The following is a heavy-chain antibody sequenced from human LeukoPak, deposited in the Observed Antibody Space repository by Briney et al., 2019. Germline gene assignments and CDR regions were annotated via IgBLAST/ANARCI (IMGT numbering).Heavy chain of an antibody. CDR2: ISWNSGSI. Sequence: PGGSLRLSCAASGFTFDDYAMHWVRQAPGKGLEWVSGISWNSGSIGYADSVKGRFTISRANAKNSLYLQMNSLRAEDTAVYYCARDRGYSGYDPFDYWGQGTLVTVSS. D-gene: IGHD5-12*01. V-gene: IGHV3-9*01. CDR1: GFTFDDYA. CDR3: ARDRGYSGYDPFDY. J-gene: IGHJ4*02.